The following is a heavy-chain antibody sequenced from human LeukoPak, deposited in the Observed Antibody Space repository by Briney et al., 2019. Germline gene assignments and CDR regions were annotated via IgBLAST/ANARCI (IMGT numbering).Heavy chain of an antibody. CDR1: GFTVSSNY. J-gene: IGHJ5*02. V-gene: IGHV3-74*01. Sequence: SGGSLRLSCAASGFTVSSNYMSWVRQAPGKGLVWVSRINSDGSSTSYADSVKGRFTISRDNAKNTLYLQMNSLRAEDTAVYYCARKRIAAATNWFDPWGQGALVTVSS. D-gene: IGHD6-13*01. CDR2: INSDGSST. CDR3: ARKRIAAATNWFDP.